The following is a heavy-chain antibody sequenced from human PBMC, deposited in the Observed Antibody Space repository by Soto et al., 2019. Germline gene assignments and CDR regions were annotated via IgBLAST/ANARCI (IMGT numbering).Heavy chain of an antibody. J-gene: IGHJ6*02. V-gene: IGHV1-18*01. Sequence: QVQLVQSGAEVKKPGASVKVSCKASGYTFTSYGISWVRQAPGQGLEWMGWISAYNGNTNYAQKLQGRVTMTTDTSTSTAYMELRSLRSDATAVYYCARDRYCSSTSCYDYYYGMDVWGQGTTVTVSS. CDR2: ISAYNGNT. CDR3: ARDRYCSSTSCYDYYYGMDV. D-gene: IGHD2-2*01. CDR1: GYTFTSYG.